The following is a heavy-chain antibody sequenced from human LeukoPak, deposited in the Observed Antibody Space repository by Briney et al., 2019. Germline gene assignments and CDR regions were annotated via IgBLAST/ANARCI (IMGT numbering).Heavy chain of an antibody. V-gene: IGHV3-30*04. Sequence: GGSLRLSCAASGFTFSSYAIHWVRQAPGKGLEWVAVISYDGTNKYYADSVKGRFTISRDNSKNTLYLQLNSLRAEDTAVYYCARDYDFWSGYSHIDYWGQGTLVTVSS. CDR2: ISYDGTNK. J-gene: IGHJ4*02. D-gene: IGHD3-3*01. CDR3: ARDYDFWSGYSHIDY. CDR1: GFTFSSYA.